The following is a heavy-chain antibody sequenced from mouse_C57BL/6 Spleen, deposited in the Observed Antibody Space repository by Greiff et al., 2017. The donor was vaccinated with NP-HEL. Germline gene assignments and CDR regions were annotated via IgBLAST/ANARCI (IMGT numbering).Heavy chain of an antibody. CDR1: GYTFTDYY. CDR2: IYPGSGNT. CDR3: AREDRRDYFDY. V-gene: IGHV1-76*01. J-gene: IGHJ2*01. Sequence: QVTLKVSGAELVRPGASVKLSCKASGYTFTDYYINWVKQRPGQGLEWIARIYPGSGNTYYNEKFKGKATLTAEKSSSTAYMQLSSLTSEDSAVYFRAREDRRDYFDYWGQGTTLTVSS.